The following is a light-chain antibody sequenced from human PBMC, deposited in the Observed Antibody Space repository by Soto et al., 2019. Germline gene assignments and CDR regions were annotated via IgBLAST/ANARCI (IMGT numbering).Light chain of an antibody. V-gene: IGKV2D-29*01. Sequence: DLVMTQTPLSLSVTPGQPASISCNSSQSLLLSNGKTYLFWFLQRPGHPPQLLIYEVSNRFSGVPDRFSGSGSGTDFTLKISRVEAEDVGVYYCMQSLQFPLTFGGGTKVEIK. CDR3: MQSLQFPLT. J-gene: IGKJ4*01. CDR1: QSLLLSNGKTY. CDR2: EVS.